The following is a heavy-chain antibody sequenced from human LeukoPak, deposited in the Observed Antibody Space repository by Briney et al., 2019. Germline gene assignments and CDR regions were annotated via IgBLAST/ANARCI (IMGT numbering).Heavy chain of an antibody. D-gene: IGHD1-26*01. V-gene: IGHV3-48*03. Sequence: GFLRLSCAASGFTFSSYEMNWVRQAPGKGLEWVSYISSSGSTIYYADSVKGRFTISRDNAKNSLYLQMNSLRAEDTAVYYCARCWGSGNYLFDAFDIWGQGTVVTVSS. CDR2: ISSSGSTI. J-gene: IGHJ3*02. CDR3: ARCWGSGNYLFDAFDI. CDR1: GFTFSSYE.